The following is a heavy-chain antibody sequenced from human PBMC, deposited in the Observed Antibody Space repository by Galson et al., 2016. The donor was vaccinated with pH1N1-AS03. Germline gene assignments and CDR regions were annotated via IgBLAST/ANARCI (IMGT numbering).Heavy chain of an antibody. CDR2: IWNDGSLK. Sequence: SLRLSCAASGFTFRTFCMHWVRQAPGKGLEWVAVIWNDGSLKKYGDSVKGRFIISRDNTNNTVSLDMSSLRAEDTAVYYCVTGNQNYFDYWGQGTLVTVSS. CDR1: GFTFRTFC. D-gene: IGHD2-8*02. V-gene: IGHV3-33*01. CDR3: VTGNQNYFDY. J-gene: IGHJ4*02.